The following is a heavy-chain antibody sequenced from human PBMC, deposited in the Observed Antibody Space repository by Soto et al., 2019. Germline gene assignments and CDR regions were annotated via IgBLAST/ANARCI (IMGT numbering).Heavy chain of an antibody. CDR1: GGSISSYY. D-gene: IGHD4-17*01. Sequence: SETLSLTCTVSGGSISSYYWSWIRQPPGKGLEWIGYIYYSGSTNYNPSLKSRVTISVDTSKNQFSLKLSSVTAADTAVYYCARNYVTTVTTGYHYYYMDVWGKGTTVTVSS. CDR2: IYYSGST. J-gene: IGHJ6*03. V-gene: IGHV4-59*01. CDR3: ARNYVTTVTTGYHYYYMDV.